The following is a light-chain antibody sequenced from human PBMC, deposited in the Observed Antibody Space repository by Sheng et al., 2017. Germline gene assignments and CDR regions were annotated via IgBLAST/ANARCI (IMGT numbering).Light chain of an antibody. CDR3: QQRSNWVT. CDR2: DAS. J-gene: IGKJ4*01. V-gene: IGKV3-11*01. CDR1: QSVSSY. Sequence: EIVLTQSPGTLSLSPGETATLSCRASQSVSSYLGWYQQKPGQAPRLLIYDASNRATGIPARFSGSGSGTDFTLTISSLEPEDFAVYYCQQRSNWVTFGGGTKVEIK.